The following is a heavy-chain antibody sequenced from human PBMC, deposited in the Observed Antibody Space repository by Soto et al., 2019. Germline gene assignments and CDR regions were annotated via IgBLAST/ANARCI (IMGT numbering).Heavy chain of an antibody. V-gene: IGHV3-33*01. CDR2: IWYDGSNT. Sequence: QVQLVESGGGVVQPGRSLRLSCAASGFTFSSYGMHWVRQAPGKGLEWVALIWYDGSNTYYADSVKGRFTISRDNSKNTLYLQMNSLRAEDTAVYYCARDQGAYAEYFQHWGQGTLVTVSS. D-gene: IGHD1-26*01. J-gene: IGHJ1*01. CDR3: ARDQGAYAEYFQH. CDR1: GFTFSSYG.